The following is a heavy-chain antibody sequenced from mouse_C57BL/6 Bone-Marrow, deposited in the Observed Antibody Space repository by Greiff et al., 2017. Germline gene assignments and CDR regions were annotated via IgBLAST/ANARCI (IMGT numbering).Heavy chain of an antibody. J-gene: IGHJ1*03. CDR2: INPYNGGT. CDR3: ASPRGYGYFDV. Sequence: EVQLQQSGPVLVKPGASVKMSCKASGYTFTDYYMNWVKQSHGKSLEWIGVINPYNGGTSYNQKFKGKATLTVDKSSSTAYMELNSLTSEDSAVYYCASPRGYGYFDVWGTETTVTVSS. V-gene: IGHV1-19*01. CDR1: GYTFTDYY.